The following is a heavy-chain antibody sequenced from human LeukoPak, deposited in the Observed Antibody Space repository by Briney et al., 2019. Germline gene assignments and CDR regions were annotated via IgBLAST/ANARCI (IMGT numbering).Heavy chain of an antibody. CDR3: AKFRAARGGFDAFDI. J-gene: IGHJ3*02. V-gene: IGHV3-23*01. CDR2: ISGSGGST. D-gene: IGHD6-6*01. Sequence: SGGSLRLSCAASGFTFSSYAMSWVRQAPGKGLEWVSAISGSGGSTYYADSVKGRFTISRDNSKNTLYLQMNSLRAEDTAVYYCAKFRAARGGFDAFDIWGQGTMVTVSS. CDR1: GFTFSSYA.